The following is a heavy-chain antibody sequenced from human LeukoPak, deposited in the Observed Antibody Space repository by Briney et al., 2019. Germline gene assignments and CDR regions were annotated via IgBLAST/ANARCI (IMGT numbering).Heavy chain of an antibody. V-gene: IGHV3-7*03. CDR3: AKVARGGGYDSHFDY. D-gene: IGHD5-12*01. CDR1: GFTFSSYW. J-gene: IGHJ4*02. CDR2: IKQDGSEK. Sequence: GGSLRLSCAGSGFTFSSYWMSWVRQAPGKGLEWVANIKQDGSEKYYVDSVKGRFTISRDNAKNSLYLQMNSLRAEDTAVYYCAKVARGGGYDSHFDYWGQGTLVTVSS.